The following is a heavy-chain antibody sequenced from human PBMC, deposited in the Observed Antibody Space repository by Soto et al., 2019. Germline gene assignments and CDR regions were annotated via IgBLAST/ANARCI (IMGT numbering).Heavy chain of an antibody. CDR1: GGSISSGGYY. CDR2: IYYSGST. V-gene: IGHV4-31*03. J-gene: IGHJ4*02. D-gene: IGHD3-10*01. Sequence: SETLSLTCTVSGGSISSGGYYWSWIRQHPGKGLEWIGYIYYSGSTYYNPSLKSRVTISVDTSKNQFSLKLSSVTAADTAVYYCAREITMVRGVIIAHFDYWGQGTLVTVSS. CDR3: AREITMVRGVIIAHFDY.